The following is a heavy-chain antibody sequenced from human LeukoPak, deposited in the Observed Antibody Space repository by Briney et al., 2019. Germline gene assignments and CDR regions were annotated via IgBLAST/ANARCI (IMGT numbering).Heavy chain of an antibody. Sequence: SVKVSCKASGGTFSSYAISWVRQAPGQGLEWMGGIIPIFGTANYAQKFQGRVTITTDEPTSTAYMELSSLRSEDTAVYYCARDTYYYDSSGYFAPQFDYWGQGTLVTVSS. V-gene: IGHV1-69*05. J-gene: IGHJ4*02. D-gene: IGHD3-22*01. CDR3: ARDTYYYDSSGYFAPQFDY. CDR2: IIPIFGTA. CDR1: GGTFSSYA.